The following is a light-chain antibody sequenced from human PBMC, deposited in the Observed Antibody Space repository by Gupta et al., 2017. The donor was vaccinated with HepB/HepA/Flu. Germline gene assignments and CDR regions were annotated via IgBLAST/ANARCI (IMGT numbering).Light chain of an antibody. J-gene: IGKJ1*01. CDR2: RAS. V-gene: IGKV3-15*01. CDR1: QTVLSN. Sequence: EIVMTQSPDTLSVPPGERATLSCRASQTVLSNLAWYQHKPGQAPRLLIYRASIRATGIPDRFSGSGCGTEFTLTISSRQSEDFAVYYCQQYNNWPTWTFGQGTKVEIK. CDR3: QQYNNWPTWT.